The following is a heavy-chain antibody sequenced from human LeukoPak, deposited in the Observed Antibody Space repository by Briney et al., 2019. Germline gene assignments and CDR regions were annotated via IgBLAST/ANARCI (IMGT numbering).Heavy chain of an antibody. CDR3: ARGIAAAPRSALDI. CDR1: GYTFTGYY. D-gene: IGHD6-13*01. J-gene: IGHJ3*02. Sequence: ASVKASCKASGYTFTGYYMHWVRQAPGQGLESMGWINPNSGGTNYAQKFQGRVTMTRDTSISTAYMELSSLRSDDTAVYYCARGIAAAPRSALDIWGQGTMVTVSS. V-gene: IGHV1-2*02. CDR2: INPNSGGT.